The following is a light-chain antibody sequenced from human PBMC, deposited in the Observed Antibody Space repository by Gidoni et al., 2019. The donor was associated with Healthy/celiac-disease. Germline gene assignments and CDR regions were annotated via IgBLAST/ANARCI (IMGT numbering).Light chain of an antibody. J-gene: IGKJ4*01. CDR3: QQSYNTPT. CDR2: AAS. V-gene: IGKV1-39*01. Sequence: DIQMTQSPSSLSASVGDRVTITCRASQRISSYLNWYQQKPGKAPKLLIYAASSLQSGDPSRFSGSGSGTDFTLTNSSLQPEDFATYYCQQSYNTPTFGGGTKVEIK. CDR1: QRISSY.